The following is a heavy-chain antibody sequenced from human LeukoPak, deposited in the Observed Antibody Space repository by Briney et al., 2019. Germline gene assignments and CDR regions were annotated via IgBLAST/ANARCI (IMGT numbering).Heavy chain of an antibody. CDR2: IYYTGTT. CDR1: GASINSYY. D-gene: IGHD6-19*01. Sequence: WETLSLTCTVSGASINSYYWSWIRQPPGKGLEWIGYIYYTGTTNYNPSLNSRVIVSLDTSNNQFSLKLSSVTAADTAVYYCARRMFYSSGFDSWGQGTLVTVSS. J-gene: IGHJ4*02. V-gene: IGHV4-59*08. CDR3: ARRMFYSSGFDS.